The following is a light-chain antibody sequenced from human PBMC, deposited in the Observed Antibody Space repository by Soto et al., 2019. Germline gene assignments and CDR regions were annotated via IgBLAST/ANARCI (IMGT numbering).Light chain of an antibody. Sequence: QSALTQPASVSGSPGQSITISCTGTRNDVGIYNLVSWYQQHPDRAPKLIIYEVNKRPSGISYRFSGAKSGNTASLTISGLQAEDEADYYRCSFAGSNSLVVFGGGTQLTVL. CDR1: RNDVGIYNL. J-gene: IGLJ7*01. CDR3: CSFAGSNSLVV. CDR2: EVN. V-gene: IGLV2-23*02.